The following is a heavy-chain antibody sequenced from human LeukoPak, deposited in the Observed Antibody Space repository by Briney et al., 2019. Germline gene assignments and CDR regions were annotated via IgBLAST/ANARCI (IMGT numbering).Heavy chain of an antibody. J-gene: IGHJ6*03. D-gene: IGHD6-13*01. Sequence: GGSLRLSCAASGFTFSSYAMTWVRQAPGKGLEWVSTLSGSGGSTYYGDSVKGRFTISRDNSENTLHLQMNSLRAEDTAVYYCASPPAAPGSSRPLSYSYYYMAVWGKGTTVTVSS. V-gene: IGHV3-23*01. CDR2: LSGSGGST. CDR3: ASPPAAPGSSRPLSYSYYYMAV. CDR1: GFTFSSYA.